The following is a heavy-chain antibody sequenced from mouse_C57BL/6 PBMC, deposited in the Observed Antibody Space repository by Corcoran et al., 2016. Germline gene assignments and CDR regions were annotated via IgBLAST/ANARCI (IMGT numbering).Heavy chain of an antibody. J-gene: IGHJ4*01. Sequence: EVQLQQSGPELVKPGASVKISCKASGYTFTDYYMNWVKQSHGKSLEWIGDINPNNGGTSYNQKFKGKATLTVDKSSSTAYMELRSLTSEDSAVYYCARSPIITTVVATDYYAMDYWGQGTSVTVSS. CDR1: GYTFTDYY. CDR3: ARSPIITTVVATDYYAMDY. D-gene: IGHD1-1*01. V-gene: IGHV1-26*01. CDR2: INPNNGGT.